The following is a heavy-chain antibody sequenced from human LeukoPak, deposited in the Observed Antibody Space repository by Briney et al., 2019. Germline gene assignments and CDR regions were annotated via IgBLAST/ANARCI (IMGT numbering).Heavy chain of an antibody. CDR1: GGNFSSYA. Sequence: GSSVKVSCKASGGNFSSYAISWVRQAPGQGLEWMGRIIPILGIANYAQKFQGRVTITADKSTSTAYMELSSLRSKDTAVYYCARDPRVYDSSGLFDYWGQGTLVTVSS. V-gene: IGHV1-69*04. CDR3: ARDPRVYDSSGLFDY. D-gene: IGHD3-22*01. CDR2: IIPILGIA. J-gene: IGHJ4*02.